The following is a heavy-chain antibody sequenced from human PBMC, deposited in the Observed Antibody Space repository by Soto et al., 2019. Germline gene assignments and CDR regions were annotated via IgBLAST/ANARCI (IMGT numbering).Heavy chain of an antibody. CDR3: ARLVYDTRLNYMYFDF. Sequence: SEPLSLTCAVSGVSISSGNWWTWVRQSPQRGLEYIGEIFHDGTANYYPSFERRVAISVDTSKNQFSLKLTSVTAADTAIYFCARLVYDTRLNYMYFDFWGQGTLVTVSS. V-gene: IGHV4-4*02. CDR2: IFHDGTA. D-gene: IGHD3-10*01. J-gene: IGHJ4*02. CDR1: GVSISSGNW.